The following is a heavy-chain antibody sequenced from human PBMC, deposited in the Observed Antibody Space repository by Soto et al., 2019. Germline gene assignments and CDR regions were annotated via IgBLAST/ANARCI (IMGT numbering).Heavy chain of an antibody. V-gene: IGHV1-2*04. D-gene: IGHD3-22*01. J-gene: IGHJ5*02. CDR1: GYAFTGYY. Sequence: GASVKVSCKASGYAFTGYYMHWVRQAPGQGLEWMGWINPNSGGTNYAQRFQGWVTMTRDTSISTAYMELSRLRSDDTAVYYCARIPSYDSSGYTFDPWGQGTLVTVSS. CDR3: ARIPSYDSSGYTFDP. CDR2: INPNSGGT.